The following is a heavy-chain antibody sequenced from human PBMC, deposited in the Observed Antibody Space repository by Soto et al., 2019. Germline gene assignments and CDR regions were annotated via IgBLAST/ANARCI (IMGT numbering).Heavy chain of an antibody. CDR3: ARPTHYYDSSGPPAY. V-gene: IGHV3-48*01. Sequence: GGSLRLSCAASGFTFTTNAMSWVRQAPGKGLEWVSYISSSSSTIFYTDSVKGRFTVSRDNAKNSLYLQMNSLRAEDTAVYYCARPTHYYDSSGPPAYWGQGTLVTVSS. J-gene: IGHJ4*02. D-gene: IGHD3-22*01. CDR2: ISSSSSTI. CDR1: GFTFTTNA.